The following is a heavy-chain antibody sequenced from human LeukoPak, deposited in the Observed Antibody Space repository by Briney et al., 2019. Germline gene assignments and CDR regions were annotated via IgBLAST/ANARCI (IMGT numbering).Heavy chain of an antibody. CDR1: GSTFSDYY. D-gene: IGHD1-26*01. J-gene: IGHJ4*02. V-gene: IGHV3-11*01. CDR2: ISSSGSTI. CDR3: ARDRDRYGGSYSFDY. Sequence: GGSLRLSCAASGSTFSDYYMSWIRQAPGKGLEWVSYISSSGSTIYYADSVKGRFTISRDNAKNSLYLQMNSLRAEDTAVYYCARDRDRYGGSYSFDYWGQGTLVTVSS.